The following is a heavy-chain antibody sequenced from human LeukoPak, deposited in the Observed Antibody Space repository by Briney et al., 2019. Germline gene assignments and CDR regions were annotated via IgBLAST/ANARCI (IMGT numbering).Heavy chain of an antibody. Sequence: PGGSLRLSCAASGFTFSSYAMHWVRQAPGKGLEYVSAISSNGGSTYYANSVKGRFTISRDNSKNTLYLQMGSLRAEDMAVYYCARVSAVGATISWFDYWGQGTLVTVSS. CDR3: ARVSAVGATISWFDY. J-gene: IGHJ4*02. CDR2: ISSNGGST. V-gene: IGHV3-64*01. D-gene: IGHD1-26*01. CDR1: GFTFSSYA.